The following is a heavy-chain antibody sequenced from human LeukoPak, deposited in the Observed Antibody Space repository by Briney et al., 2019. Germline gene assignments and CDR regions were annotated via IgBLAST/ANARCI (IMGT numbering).Heavy chain of an antibody. Sequence: GGSLRLSCGASGFDFSASAMHWVSQAPRKGLEWVGRIRSKPNNYATAVIVSVRGRFTIARDDSKNTAYLQMNNVQTEDTALYYCARGYDYVGNIDSWGQGTLVIVSS. CDR3: ARGYDYVGNIDS. D-gene: IGHD3-16*01. J-gene: IGHJ4*02. V-gene: IGHV3-73*01. CDR1: GFDFSASA. CDR2: IRSKPNNYAT.